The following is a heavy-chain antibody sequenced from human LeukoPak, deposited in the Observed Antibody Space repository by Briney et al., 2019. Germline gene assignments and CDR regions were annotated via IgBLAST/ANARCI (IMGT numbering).Heavy chain of an antibody. Sequence: GESLNIYCEGSGYSFANYWIGWVRQVPGKGLGWMGIIYPGDSDTRYSPSFQGQVSISVDKSISTAYLQWISLEASDTAMYDCAVSVSGYYSGFDYWGQGTLVTVSS. CDR2: IYPGDSDT. CDR3: AVSVSGYYSGFDY. D-gene: IGHD3-22*01. V-gene: IGHV5-51*01. J-gene: IGHJ4*02. CDR1: GYSFANYW.